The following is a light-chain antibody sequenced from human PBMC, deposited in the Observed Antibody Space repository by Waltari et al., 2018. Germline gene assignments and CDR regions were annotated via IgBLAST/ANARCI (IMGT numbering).Light chain of an antibody. J-gene: IGKJ4*01. CDR3: QKHYSSPLP. V-gene: IGKV4-1*01. CDR2: WAS. Sequence: DFVMTQSPDSLAVSLGKGAAINCKSSPSILHSSDSKNYLTCDQQKPGQPPKLIIYWASTRTSGVPDRFSGSGAGTDVNLTISSLQAEDVELYYCQKHYSSPLPFGGGTKVAI. CDR1: PSILHSSDSKNY.